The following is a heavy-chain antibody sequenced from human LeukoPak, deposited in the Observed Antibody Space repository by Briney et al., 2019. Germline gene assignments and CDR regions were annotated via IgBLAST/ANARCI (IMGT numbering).Heavy chain of an antibody. V-gene: IGHV4-39*07. D-gene: IGHD3-10*01. CDR2: INHSGST. Sequence: PSETLSLTCTVSGGSVSSVSYYWGWIRQPPGKGLEWIGEINHSGSTNYNPSLKSRVTISVDTSKNQFSLKLSSVTAADTAVYYCARGFSGLLWFGEPGGNWFDPWGQGTLVTVSS. CDR3: ARGFSGLLWFGEPGGNWFDP. J-gene: IGHJ5*02. CDR1: GGSVSSVSYY.